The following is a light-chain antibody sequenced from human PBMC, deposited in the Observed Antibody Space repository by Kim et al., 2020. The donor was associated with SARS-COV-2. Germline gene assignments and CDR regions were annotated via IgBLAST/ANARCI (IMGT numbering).Light chain of an antibody. V-gene: IGLV3-19*01. CDR2: DKD. J-gene: IGLJ1*01. CDR3: NSRARSPHRFF. CDR1: SLTNYY. Sequence: SSELTQDPAVSVALGHTVRITCQGDSLTNYYASWYQQRPGQAPVLVVYDKDSRPSGLPDRFSCSSSGNTASFTIPCALAADVADYYFNSRARSPHRFFFG.